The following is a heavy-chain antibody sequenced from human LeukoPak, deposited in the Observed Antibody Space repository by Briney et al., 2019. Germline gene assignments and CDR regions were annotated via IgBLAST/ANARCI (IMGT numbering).Heavy chain of an antibody. D-gene: IGHD6-13*01. Sequence: PGGSLRLSCAASGFTFSSYAMHWVRQAPGKGLEWVAVISNDGSNKYYADSVKGRFTISRDNSKNTLYLQMNSLRAEGTAVYYCARDNDGAAAGSFDYWGQGTLVTVSS. CDR1: GFTFSSYA. CDR3: ARDNDGAAAGSFDY. V-gene: IGHV3-30-3*01. J-gene: IGHJ4*02. CDR2: ISNDGSNK.